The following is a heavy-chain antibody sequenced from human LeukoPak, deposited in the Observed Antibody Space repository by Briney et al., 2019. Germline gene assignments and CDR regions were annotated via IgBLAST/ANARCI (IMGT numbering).Heavy chain of an antibody. CDR3: ARGRYYFDY. J-gene: IGHJ4*02. CDR1: GGSISTYY. Sequence: GTLSLTCSVSGGSISTYYSSWIRQPAGKGLEWIGRMYTSGSTNHNPSLTSRVTMSVDTSKNQFSLNLSSVTAADTAVYYCARGRYYFDYWGQGTLVTVSS. CDR2: MYTSGST. V-gene: IGHV4-4*07.